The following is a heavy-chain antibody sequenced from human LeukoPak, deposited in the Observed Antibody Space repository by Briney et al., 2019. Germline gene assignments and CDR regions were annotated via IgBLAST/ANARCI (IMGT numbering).Heavy chain of an antibody. J-gene: IGHJ5*02. Sequence: ASVKVSCKASGGTFSSYSISWVRQAPGQGLEWMGGIVPIFGTADYAQKFQGRVTITADESTSTAYMELSSLRSEDTAVYYCAKGRAMVTTVYGWFDPWGQGTLVTVSS. D-gene: IGHD4-17*01. CDR2: IVPIFGTA. CDR1: GGTFSSYS. V-gene: IGHV1-69*13. CDR3: AKGRAMVTTVYGWFDP.